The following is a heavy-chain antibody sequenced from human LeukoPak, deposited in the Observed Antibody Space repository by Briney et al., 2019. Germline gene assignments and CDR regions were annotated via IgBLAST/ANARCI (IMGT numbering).Heavy chain of an antibody. Sequence: SETLSLTCTVSGGSISSSSYYWGWIRQPPGKGLEWIGSIYYSGSTYYNPSLKSRVTIPVDTSKNQFSLKLSSVTAADTAVYYCARSPAAAGTGREDWGQGTLVTVSS. CDR1: GGSISSSSYY. J-gene: IGHJ4*02. D-gene: IGHD6-13*01. V-gene: IGHV4-39*07. CDR3: ARSPAAAGTGRED. CDR2: IYYSGST.